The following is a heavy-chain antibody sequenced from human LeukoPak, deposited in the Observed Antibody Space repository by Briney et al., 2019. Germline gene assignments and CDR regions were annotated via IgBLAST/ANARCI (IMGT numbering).Heavy chain of an antibody. D-gene: IGHD3-22*01. CDR1: GFTFDDYG. CDR3: ARRSGYYWDAFDI. J-gene: IGHJ3*02. CDR2: INWNGGST. V-gene: IGHV3-20*04. Sequence: PGGSLRLSCAASGFTFDDYGMSWVRQAPGKGLEWVSGINWNGGSTGYADSVKGRFTISRDYAKNLLYLQMNNLRAEDTAVYYCARRSGYYWDAFDIWGQGTMVTVSS.